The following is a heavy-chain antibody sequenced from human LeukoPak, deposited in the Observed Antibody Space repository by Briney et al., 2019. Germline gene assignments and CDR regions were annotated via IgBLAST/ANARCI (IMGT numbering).Heavy chain of an antibody. CDR3: VRLTGTALGYFDY. CDR1: GFTVSSDS. V-gene: IGHV3-53*01. J-gene: IGHJ4*02. Sequence: GGSLRLSCTVSGFTVSSDSMSWVRQAPGKGLEWVSFIYSGGSTHYSDSVKGRFTISRDNSKNTLYLQMNSLRVEDTAVYYCVRLTGTALGYFDYWGQGTLVTVSS. CDR2: IYSGGST. D-gene: IGHD1-20*01.